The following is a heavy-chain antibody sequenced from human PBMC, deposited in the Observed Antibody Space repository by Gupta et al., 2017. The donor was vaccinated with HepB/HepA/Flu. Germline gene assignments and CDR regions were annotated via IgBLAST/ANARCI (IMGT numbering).Heavy chain of an antibody. CDR2: ISGSGGST. Sequence: SYAMSWVRQAPGKGLEWVSAISGSGGSTYYADSVKGRFTISRDNSKNTLYLQMNSLRAEDTAVYYCARAAPECSGSYFHYYYYMDVWGKGTTVTVSS. CDR1: SYA. D-gene: IGHD1-26*01. CDR3: ARAAPECSGSYFHYYYYMDV. V-gene: IGHV3-23*01. J-gene: IGHJ6*03.